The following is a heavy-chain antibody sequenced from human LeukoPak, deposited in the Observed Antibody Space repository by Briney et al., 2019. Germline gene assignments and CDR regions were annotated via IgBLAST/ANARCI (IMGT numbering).Heavy chain of an antibody. CDR2: ISGSGGST. CDR1: GFTFSSYA. CDR3: ARVNCSSTSCYRDYYYYYGMDV. V-gene: IGHV3-23*01. D-gene: IGHD2-2*02. Sequence: GGSLRLSCAASGFTFSSYAMSWVRQAPGKGLEWVSAISGSGGSTYYADSVKGRFTISRDNSKNTLYLQMNSLRAEDTAVYYCARVNCSSTSCYRDYYYYYGMDVWGQGTTVTVSS. J-gene: IGHJ6*02.